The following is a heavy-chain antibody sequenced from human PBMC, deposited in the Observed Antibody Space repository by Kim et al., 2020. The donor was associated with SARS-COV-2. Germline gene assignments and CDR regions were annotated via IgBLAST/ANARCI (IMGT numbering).Heavy chain of an antibody. D-gene: IGHD5-12*01. CDR1: GYTFTSYY. V-gene: IGHV1-46*01. CDR3: ARGGSNGYDFDGMDV. CDR2: INPSGGST. J-gene: IGHJ6*02. Sequence: ASVKVSCKASGYTFTSYYMHWVRQAPGQGLEWMGIINPSGGSTSYAQKFQGRVTMTRDTSTSTVYMELSSLRSEDTAVYYCARGGSNGYDFDGMDVWGQGTTVTVSS.